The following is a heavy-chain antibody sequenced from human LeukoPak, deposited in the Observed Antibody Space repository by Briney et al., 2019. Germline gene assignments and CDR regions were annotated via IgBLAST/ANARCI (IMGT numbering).Heavy chain of an antibody. D-gene: IGHD6-19*01. V-gene: IGHV3-30*18. J-gene: IGHJ4*02. Sequence: GGSLRLSCAASGFTFSSYGMHWVRQAPGKGLEGVGVISYDGSNKYYADSVKGRFTISRDNSKNTLYLQMNSLRAEDTAVYYCAKDRAFLAVAGTLGYWGQGTLVTVSS. CDR2: ISYDGSNK. CDR1: GFTFSSYG. CDR3: AKDRAFLAVAGTLGY.